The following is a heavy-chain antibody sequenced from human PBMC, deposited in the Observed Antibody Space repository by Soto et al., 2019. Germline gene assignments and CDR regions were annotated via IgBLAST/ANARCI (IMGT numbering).Heavy chain of an antibody. J-gene: IGHJ4*02. CDR3: ASLCSGGSCYKGVSDY. D-gene: IGHD2-15*01. CDR2: IYYSGST. CDR1: GGSISSYY. Sequence: SETLSLTCTVSGGSISSYYWSWIRQPPGKGLEWIGYIYYSGSTNYNPSLKSRVTISVDTSKNQFSLKLSSVTAADTAVYYCASLCSGGSCYKGVSDYWGQGTLVTV. V-gene: IGHV4-59*01.